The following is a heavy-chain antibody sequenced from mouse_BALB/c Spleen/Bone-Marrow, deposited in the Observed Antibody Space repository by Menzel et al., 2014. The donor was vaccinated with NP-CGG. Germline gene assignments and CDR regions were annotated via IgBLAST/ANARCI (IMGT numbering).Heavy chain of an antibody. J-gene: IGHJ3*01. D-gene: IGHD2-2*01. V-gene: IGHV1-9*01. CDR3: AIIGYQAWFTY. CDR2: ISPGTGNT. Sequence: VQGVESGTELMKPGASVKISCKATGYAFSTYWIQWIKQRPGHGLDWIGEISPGTGNTNNNEKFRGKATFTADASSSTAYMQLSSLTSEDSAVYFCAIIGYQAWFTYWGQGTLVTVSP. CDR1: GYAFSTYW.